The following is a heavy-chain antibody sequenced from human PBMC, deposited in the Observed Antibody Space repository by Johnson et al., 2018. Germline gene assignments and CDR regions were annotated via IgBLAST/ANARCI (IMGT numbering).Heavy chain of an antibody. Sequence: VQLVESGGGLVQPGGSLRLSCAASGFTFSTYSMNWVRQAPGKGLEWVSYISSSSISGTISSIYYADSVKGRFTISRDNAKNSLYLQLNSLRDEDTAVYYCARDLIRQWLVHDAFDIWGQGTMVTVSS. CDR2: ISSSSISGTISSI. V-gene: IGHV3-48*02. CDR3: ARDLIRQWLVHDAFDI. J-gene: IGHJ3*02. CDR1: GFTFSTYS. D-gene: IGHD6-19*01.